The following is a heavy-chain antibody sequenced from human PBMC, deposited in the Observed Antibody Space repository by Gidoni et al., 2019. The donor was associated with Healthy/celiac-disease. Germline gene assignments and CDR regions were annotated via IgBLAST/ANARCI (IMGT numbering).Heavy chain of an antibody. CDR2: IYCSGST. Sequence: LRLYESGPGLVKPSEPLCLSCTVSGGSISSSSSYWGRIRQPPGKGMEWIGIIYCSGSTYYNPSLKSRVTISVDTSKNQFSLKLSSVTAADTAVYYCTRRSLDYGDYDYWGQGTLVTVSS. J-gene: IGHJ4*02. V-gene: IGHV4-39*01. D-gene: IGHD4-17*01. CDR1: GGSISSSSSY. CDR3: TRRSLDYGDYDY.